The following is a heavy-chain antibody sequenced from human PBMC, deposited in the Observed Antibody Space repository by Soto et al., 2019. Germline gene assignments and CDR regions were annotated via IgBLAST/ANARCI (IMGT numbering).Heavy chain of an antibody. Sequence: ASVKVSCKAPGYTFTNYAMHWVRQAPGQRLEWMGWINAGNGNTKYSQKFQGRVTITRDTSASTAYMELSSLTAEDTAVYFCARAVRGAEVADNRWGRGTQVTVSS. CDR1: GYTFTNYA. D-gene: IGHD2-21*01. J-gene: IGHJ4*02. CDR2: INAGNGNT. V-gene: IGHV1-3*01. CDR3: ARAVRGAEVADNR.